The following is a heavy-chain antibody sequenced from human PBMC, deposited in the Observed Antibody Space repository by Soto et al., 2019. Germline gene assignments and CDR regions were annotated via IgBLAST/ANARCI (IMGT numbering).Heavy chain of an antibody. CDR2: INHSGST. D-gene: IGHD6-19*01. J-gene: IGHJ3*02. V-gene: IGHV4-34*01. CDR3: ARKRQWLVKSGAFDI. CDR1: GGSFSGYY. Sequence: SETLSLTCAVYGGSFSGYYWSWIRQPPGKGLEWIGEINHSGSTNYNPSLKSRVTISVDTSKNQFSLKLSSVTAADTAVYYCARKRQWLVKSGAFDIWGQGIMVTVSS.